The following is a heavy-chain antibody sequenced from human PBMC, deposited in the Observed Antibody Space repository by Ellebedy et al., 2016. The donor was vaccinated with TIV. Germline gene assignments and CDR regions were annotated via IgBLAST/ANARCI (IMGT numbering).Heavy chain of an antibody. CDR2: ISYDGSNK. Sequence: GESLKISXAASGFTFSSYAMHWVRQAPGKGLEWVAVISYDGSNKYYADSVKGRFTISRDNSKNTLYLQMNSLRAEDTAVYYCARHVYSGSYIDYWGQGTLVTVSS. V-gene: IGHV3-30-3*01. D-gene: IGHD1-26*01. CDR3: ARHVYSGSYIDY. CDR1: GFTFSSYA. J-gene: IGHJ4*02.